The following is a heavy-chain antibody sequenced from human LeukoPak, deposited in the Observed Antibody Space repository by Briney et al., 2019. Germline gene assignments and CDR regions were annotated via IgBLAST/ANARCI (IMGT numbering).Heavy chain of an antibody. J-gene: IGHJ4*02. CDR1: GFTFSSYA. CDR3: AREESQGYRLPLDY. D-gene: IGHD1-1*01. CDR2: ISYDGSNI. V-gene: IGHV3-30-3*01. Sequence: GGSLRLSCAASGFTFSSYAMHWVRQAPGKGLEWVAVISYDGSNIYYADSVKGRFTISRGNSKNTLYLQMNTLRGEDAAVYYCAREESQGYRLPLDYWGQGTLVTVSS.